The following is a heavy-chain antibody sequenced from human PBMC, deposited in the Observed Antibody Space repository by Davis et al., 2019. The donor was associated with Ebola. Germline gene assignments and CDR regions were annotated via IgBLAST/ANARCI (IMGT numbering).Heavy chain of an antibody. CDR2: IYYSGST. J-gene: IGHJ6*03. CDR3: ARSVKGSMDV. V-gene: IGHV4-31*03. D-gene: IGHD3-10*01. CDR1: GGSISSGGYY. Sequence: PSETLSLTCTVSGGSISSGGYYWSWIRQHPGKGLEWIGYIYYSGSTYYNPSLKSRVTISVDTSKNQFSLKLSSVTAADTAVYYCARSVKGSMDVWGKGTTVTVSS.